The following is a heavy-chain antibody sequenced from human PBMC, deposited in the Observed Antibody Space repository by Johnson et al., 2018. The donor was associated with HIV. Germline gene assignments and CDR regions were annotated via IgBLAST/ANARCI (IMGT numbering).Heavy chain of an antibody. V-gene: IGHV3-30-3*01. J-gene: IGHJ3*02. CDR2: ISYDGSNK. CDR1: GFTFSSYA. CDR3: AREAGTAFDI. Sequence: QVQLVESGGGVVQPGRSLRLSCAASGFTFSSYAMHWVRQAPGKGLEWVAVISYDGSNKYYADSVKGRFTISRDNSKNMLYLQMNSLRAEDTAVYYCAREAGTAFDIWGQGTMVTVSS.